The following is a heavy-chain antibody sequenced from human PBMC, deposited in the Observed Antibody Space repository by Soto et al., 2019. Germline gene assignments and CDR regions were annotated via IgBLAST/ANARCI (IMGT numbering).Heavy chain of an antibody. J-gene: IGHJ4*02. V-gene: IGHV1-18*04. Sequence: VQVMQSGAEVKKPGDSVKVSCKTSGYIFSDYGINWVRQAPGQGLEWMGWISGYSGNANLAQKFQGRVTMTTDKSTRTAYMELRRLRSDATAVYYCAKRTSGTTWGESDYWGQGTLVTVSS. CDR1: GYIFSDYG. CDR2: ISGYSGNA. D-gene: IGHD4-17*01. CDR3: AKRTSGTTWGESDY.